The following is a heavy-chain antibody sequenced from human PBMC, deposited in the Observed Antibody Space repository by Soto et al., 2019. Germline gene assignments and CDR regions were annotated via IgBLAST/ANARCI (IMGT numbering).Heavy chain of an antibody. Sequence: QVQLVESGGGVVQPGRSLRLSCAASGFTFRSYAMHWVRQDPGQGLEWVAFISYEAVHKYYADSVKGRFTISRDNSKTTVYLQMNSQRSEDTAVSYCARDMSTKYTRDYWGQGTLVTVAS. V-gene: IGHV3-30*04. D-gene: IGHD2-2*01. J-gene: IGHJ4*02. CDR1: GFTFRSYA. CDR2: ISYEAVHK. CDR3: ARDMSTKYTRDY.